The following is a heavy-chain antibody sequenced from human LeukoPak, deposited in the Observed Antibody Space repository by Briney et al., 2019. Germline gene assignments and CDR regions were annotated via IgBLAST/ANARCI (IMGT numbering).Heavy chain of an antibody. CDR3: ARADFDP. V-gene: IGHV3-30*01. CDR1: GFTFSSYA. J-gene: IGHJ5*02. Sequence: PGGSLRLSCAASGFTFSSYAMHWVRQAPGKGLEWVAVISYDGSNKYYADSVKGRFTISRDNSKNTLYLQMNSLRAEDMAVYYCARADFDPWGQGTLVTVSS. CDR2: ISYDGSNK.